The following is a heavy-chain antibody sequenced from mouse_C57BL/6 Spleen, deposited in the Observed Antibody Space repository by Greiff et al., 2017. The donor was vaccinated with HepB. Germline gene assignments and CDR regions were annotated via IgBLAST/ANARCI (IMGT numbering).Heavy chain of an antibody. D-gene: IGHD2-5*01. V-gene: IGHV1-81*01. J-gene: IGHJ4*01. Sequence: QVQLKQSGAELARPGASVKLSCKASGYTFTSYGISWVKQRTGQGLEWIGEIYPRSGNTYYNEKFKGKATLTADKSSSTAYMELRSLTSEDSAVYFCARMDSNGAMDYWGQGTSVTVSS. CDR2: IYPRSGNT. CDR1: GYTFTSYG. CDR3: ARMDSNGAMDY.